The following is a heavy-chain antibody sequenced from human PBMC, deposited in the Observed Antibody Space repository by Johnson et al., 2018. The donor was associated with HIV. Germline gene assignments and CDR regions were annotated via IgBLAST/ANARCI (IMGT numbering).Heavy chain of an antibody. J-gene: IGHJ3*02. Sequence: VQLVESGGGVVQPGRSLRLSCAASGFTFSSYWMSWVRQAPGKGLEWVANIKQDESEKYYVDSVKGRFTISRDNSKNTLYLQMNSLRAEDTAVYYCAKGENDYGDYGLDAFDIWGQGTMVTVSS. CDR3: AKGENDYGDYGLDAFDI. CDR1: GFTFSSYW. CDR2: IKQDESEK. D-gene: IGHD4-17*01. V-gene: IGHV3-7*01.